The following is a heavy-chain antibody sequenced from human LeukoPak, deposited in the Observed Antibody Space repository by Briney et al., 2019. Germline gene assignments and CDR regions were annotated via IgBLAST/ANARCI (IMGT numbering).Heavy chain of an antibody. CDR3: AKDRYGDHYYFDY. V-gene: IGHV3-30*18. CDR1: GFTFSSYG. Sequence: GRSLRLSCAASGFTFSSYGMHWVRQAPGKGLEWVAVISYDRSNKYYADSVKGRFTISRDNSKNTLYLQMNSLRAEDTAVYYCAKDRYGDHYYFDYWGQGTLVTVSS. J-gene: IGHJ4*02. D-gene: IGHD4-17*01. CDR2: ISYDRSNK.